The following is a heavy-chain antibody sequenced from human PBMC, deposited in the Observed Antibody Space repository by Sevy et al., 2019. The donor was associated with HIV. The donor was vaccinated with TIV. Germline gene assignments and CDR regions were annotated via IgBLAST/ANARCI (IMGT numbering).Heavy chain of an antibody. CDR3: AREGLGLTAMAYYGMDG. V-gene: IGHV1-8*01. D-gene: IGHD5-18*01. CDR1: GYTFTSYD. Sequence: ASVKVSCKASGYTFTSYDINWVRQATGQGLEWMGWMNPNSGNTGYVQKFQGRVTMTRNTSISTAYMELSSLRSEDTAVYYCAREGLGLTAMAYYGMDGWGQGTTVTVSS. J-gene: IGHJ6*02. CDR2: MNPNSGNT.